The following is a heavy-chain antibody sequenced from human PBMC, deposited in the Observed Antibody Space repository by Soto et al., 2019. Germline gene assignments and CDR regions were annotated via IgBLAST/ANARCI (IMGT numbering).Heavy chain of an antibody. CDR1: GYTFTSYG. V-gene: IGHV1-18*01. Sequence: ASVKVSCKASGYTFTSYGISWVRQAPGQGLEWMGWISAYNGNTNYAQRLQGRVTMTTDTSTSTAYMELRSLRSDDTAVYYCARELTEYYDSSGYLGGFDYWGQGTLVTRLL. J-gene: IGHJ4*02. CDR3: ARELTEYYDSSGYLGGFDY. D-gene: IGHD3-22*01. CDR2: ISAYNGNT.